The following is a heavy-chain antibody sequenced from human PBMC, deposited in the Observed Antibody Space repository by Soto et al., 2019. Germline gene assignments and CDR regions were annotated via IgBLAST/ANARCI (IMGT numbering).Heavy chain of an antibody. V-gene: IGHV3-74*01. CDR2: TNNDGSTT. CDR1: GFSFSSYW. Sequence: GGSLRLSCAASGFSFSSYWMHWVRQAPGKGLEWVLRTNNDGSTTTYADSVRGRFTSLRDNAKNTLYLQMTSLRVEDTAMYYCAREMATISLGASDIWGQGTMVTVSS. CDR3: AREMATISLGASDI. D-gene: IGHD5-12*01. J-gene: IGHJ3*02.